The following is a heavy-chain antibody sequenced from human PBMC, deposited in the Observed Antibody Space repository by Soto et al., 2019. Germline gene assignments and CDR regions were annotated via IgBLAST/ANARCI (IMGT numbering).Heavy chain of an antibody. CDR1: GFTFSSYW. J-gene: IGHJ3*02. D-gene: IGHD5-12*01. Sequence: EVQLVESGGGLVQPGGSLRLSCAASGFTFSSYWMHWVRQAPGKGLVWVSRINSDGSSTSYADSVKGRFTISRDNAKNTLYLQMNSRRAEDTAVYYCATYSGYDSVHWGDAFDIWGQGTMVTVSS. CDR2: INSDGSST. V-gene: IGHV3-74*01. CDR3: ATYSGYDSVHWGDAFDI.